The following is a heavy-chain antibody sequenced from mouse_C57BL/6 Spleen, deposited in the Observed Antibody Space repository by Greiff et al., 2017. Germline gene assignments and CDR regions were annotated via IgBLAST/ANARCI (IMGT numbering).Heavy chain of an antibody. CDR3: ARDYSKYFDV. J-gene: IGHJ1*03. CDR2: INYDGSST. Sequence: EVKLMESEGGLVQPGSSMKLSCTASGFTFSDYYMAWVRQVPEKGLEWVANINYDGSSTYYLDSLKSRFIISRDNAKNILYLQMSSLKSEDTATYYCARDYSKYFDVWGTGTTVTVSS. CDR1: GFTFSDYY. V-gene: IGHV5-16*01. D-gene: IGHD2-5*01.